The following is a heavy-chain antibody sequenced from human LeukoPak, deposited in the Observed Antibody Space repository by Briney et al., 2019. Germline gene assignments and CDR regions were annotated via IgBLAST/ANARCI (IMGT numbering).Heavy chain of an antibody. V-gene: IGHV4-30-4*01. Sequence: SQTLSLTCTVSGGSISSGDYYWSWIRQPPGKGLEWIGYIYYSGSTNYNPSLKSRVTISVDTSKNQFSLKLSSVTAADTAVYYCARHEAVVVITNHAFDIWGQGTMVTVSS. J-gene: IGHJ3*02. CDR2: IYYSGST. D-gene: IGHD3-22*01. CDR1: GGSISSGDYY. CDR3: ARHEAVVVITNHAFDI.